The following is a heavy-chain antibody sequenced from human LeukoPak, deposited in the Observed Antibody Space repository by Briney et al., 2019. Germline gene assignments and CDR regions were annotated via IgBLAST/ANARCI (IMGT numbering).Heavy chain of an antibody. V-gene: IGHV3-23*01. CDR1: GFTFSSYA. Sequence: PGGSLRLSCAASGFTFSSYAMSWVRQAPGKGLEWVSAISGSGGSTYYADSVKGRFTISRDNSKNTLYLQMNSLRAENTAVYYCAKVNDFWSGYCDYWGQGTLVTVSS. J-gene: IGHJ4*02. D-gene: IGHD3-3*01. CDR3: AKVNDFWSGYCDY. CDR2: ISGSGGST.